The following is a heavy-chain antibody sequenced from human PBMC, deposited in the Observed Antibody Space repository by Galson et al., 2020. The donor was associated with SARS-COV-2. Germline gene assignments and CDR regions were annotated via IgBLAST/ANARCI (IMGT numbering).Heavy chain of an antibody. CDR2: IYYSGST. J-gene: IGHJ4*02. CDR1: GGSISSSSYY. V-gene: IGHV4-39*07. Sequence: SETLSLTCTVSGGSISSSSYYWGWIRQPPGKGLEWIGSIYYSGSTYYNPSLKSRVTISVDTSKNQFSLKLSSVTAADTAVYYCAREWRAAAAHWGQGTLVTVSS. D-gene: IGHD6-13*01. CDR3: AREWRAAAAH.